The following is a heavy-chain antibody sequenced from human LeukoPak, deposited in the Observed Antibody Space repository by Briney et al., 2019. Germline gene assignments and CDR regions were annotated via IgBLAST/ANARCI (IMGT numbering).Heavy chain of an antibody. Sequence: GGSLRLSCAASGFTFSSYAMSWVRQAPGKGLEWVSAISGSGGSTYYADSVKGRFTISRDNAKNSLYLQMNSLRAEDTAVYYCASGGSDGTRYSSSWSPIDYWGQGTLVTVSS. J-gene: IGHJ4*02. CDR1: GFTFSSYA. CDR3: ASGGSDGTRYSSSWSPIDY. V-gene: IGHV3-23*01. CDR2: ISGSGGST. D-gene: IGHD6-13*01.